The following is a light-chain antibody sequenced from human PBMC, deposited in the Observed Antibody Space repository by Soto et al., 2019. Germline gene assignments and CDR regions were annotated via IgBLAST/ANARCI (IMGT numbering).Light chain of an antibody. Sequence: EIVLTQSPGTLSLSPRERATLSCRASQTVSNNYLAWYQHRPGQAPRLLIYGASTRAAGIPDRFSGSGSGTDFTLTISRLESEDFAVYYCQQYATSPRTFGPGTQVEV. CDR1: QTVSNNY. J-gene: IGKJ1*01. CDR2: GAS. V-gene: IGKV3-20*01. CDR3: QQYATSPRT.